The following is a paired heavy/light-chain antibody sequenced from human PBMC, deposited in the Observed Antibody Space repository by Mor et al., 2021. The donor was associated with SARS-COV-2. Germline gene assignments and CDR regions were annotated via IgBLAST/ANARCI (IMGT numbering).Light chain of an antibody. CDR2: KDN. V-gene: IGLV3-25*03. J-gene: IGLJ1*01. CDR3: QSADISSSYRV. CDR1: ALPKQY. Sequence: SYELTQPPSVSVSPGQTARITCSGDALPKQYAYWYQQKPGQAPVLVISKDNERPSGIPDRFSGSSSGTTVTLTISGVQAEDEADYYCQSADISSSYRVFGTGTKVTVL.
Heavy chain of an antibody. Sequence: EVQLVESGGGLVQPGGSLRLSCEASGFFFSSYWMTWVRQAPGKGLEWVANMNQNGSEKYYVDSVKGRFTISRDNAKNSLNLQMNSLRVEDTAVYYCARSYGMDVWGQGTTVTVPS. V-gene: IGHV3-7*01. CDR2: MNQNGSEK. D-gene: IGHD3-16*01. CDR1: GFFFSSYW. CDR3: ARSYGMDV. J-gene: IGHJ6*02.